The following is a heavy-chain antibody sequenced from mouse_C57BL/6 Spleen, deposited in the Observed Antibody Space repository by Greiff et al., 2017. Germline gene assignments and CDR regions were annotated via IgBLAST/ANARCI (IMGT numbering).Heavy chain of an antibody. J-gene: IGHJ2*01. CDR1: GYAFSSYW. D-gene: IGHD1-1*01. CDR3: ARDYGSAFDY. V-gene: IGHV1-80*01. CDR2: IYPGDGDT. Sequence: VKLVESGAELVKPGASVKISCKASGYAFSSYWMNWVKQRPGQGLEWIGQIYPGDGDTNYNGKFKGKATLTADKSSSTAYMQLSSLTSEDSAVYFCARDYGSAFDYWGQGTTLTVSS.